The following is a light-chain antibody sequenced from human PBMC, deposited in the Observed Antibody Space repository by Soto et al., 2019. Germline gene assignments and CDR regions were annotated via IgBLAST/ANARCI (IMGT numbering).Light chain of an antibody. Sequence: EIIMTQSPATLSVSPGERATLSCRASESVSSNLAWYQQKPVQAPRLLIYGASTRAAGIPPRFSGSGSVTEFTLSISSLQSTDFAVYYCQQYYDWPSLTFGGGTKVEIK. J-gene: IGKJ4*01. CDR3: QQYYDWPSLT. CDR2: GAS. CDR1: ESVSSN. V-gene: IGKV3-15*01.